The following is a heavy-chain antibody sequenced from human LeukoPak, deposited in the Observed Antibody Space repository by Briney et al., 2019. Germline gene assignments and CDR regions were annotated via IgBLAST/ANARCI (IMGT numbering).Heavy chain of an antibody. D-gene: IGHD6-6*01. CDR3: ARSPYSSSKPYFDY. Sequence: GASVKVSCKASGYTFTGYYLHWVRQAPGQGLEWMGWINPNSGDTNYAQKFQGRVTMTRDTSISTAYMELSRLRSDDTAVYYCARSPYSSSKPYFDYWGQGTLVTVSS. J-gene: IGHJ4*02. CDR2: INPNSGDT. V-gene: IGHV1-2*02. CDR1: GYTFTGYY.